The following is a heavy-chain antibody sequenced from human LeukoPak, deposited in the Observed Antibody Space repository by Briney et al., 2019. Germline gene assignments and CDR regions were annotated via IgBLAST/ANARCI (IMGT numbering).Heavy chain of an antibody. V-gene: IGHV3-30*18. CDR3: AKDLDYEETNYYYGMDV. CDR1: GFTFSSYG. CDR2: ISYDGSNK. Sequence: GRSLRLSCAASGFTFSSYGMHWARQAPGKGLEWVAVISYDGSNKYYADSVKGRFTISRDNSKNTLYLQMNSLRAEDTAVYYCAKDLDYEETNYYYGMDVWGQGTTVTVSS. J-gene: IGHJ6*02. D-gene: IGHD4-17*01.